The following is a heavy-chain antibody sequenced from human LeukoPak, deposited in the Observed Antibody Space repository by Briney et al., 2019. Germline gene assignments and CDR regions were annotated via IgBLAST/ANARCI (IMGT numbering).Heavy chain of an antibody. D-gene: IGHD1-26*01. CDR1: GGSISSYY. J-gene: IGHJ4*02. Sequence: PSETLSLTCTVSGGSISSYYWSWIRQPPGKGLEWIGCIYYSGSTNYNPSLKSRVTISVDTSKNQFSLKLSSVTAADTAVYYCARGEWELGYWGQGTLVTVSS. CDR3: ARGEWELGY. CDR2: IYYSGST. V-gene: IGHV4-59*12.